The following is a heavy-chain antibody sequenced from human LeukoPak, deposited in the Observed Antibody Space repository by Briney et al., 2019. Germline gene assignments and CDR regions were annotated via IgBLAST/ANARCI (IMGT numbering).Heavy chain of an antibody. J-gene: IGHJ2*01. V-gene: IGHV4-39*07. Sequence: SETLSLTCSVSGGSVSGGSITNTNYFWAWIRQPPGKGLEWIGSISYSGNTYYNPSLKSRVTMSVDTSKNQFSLKLSSVTAADTAVYYCARGGYYYWYFDLWGRGTLVTVSS. CDR3: ARGGYYYWYFDL. D-gene: IGHD3-22*01. CDR2: ISYSGNT. CDR1: GGSITNTNYF.